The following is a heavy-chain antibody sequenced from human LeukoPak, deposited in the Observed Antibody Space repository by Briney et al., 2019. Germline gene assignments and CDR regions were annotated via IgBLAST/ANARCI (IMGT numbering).Heavy chain of an antibody. D-gene: IGHD2-15*01. CDR1: GFTFSSYG. V-gene: IGHV3-30*18. Sequence: GRSLRLSCAASGFTFSSYGMHWVRQAPGKGLEWVAVISYDGSNKYYADSVKGRFTISRDNSKNTLYLQMNSLRAEDTAVYYCAKDPKGRYCSGGSCFPATGFDYWGQGTLVTVSS. J-gene: IGHJ4*02. CDR3: AKDPKGRYCSGGSCFPATGFDY. CDR2: ISYDGSNK.